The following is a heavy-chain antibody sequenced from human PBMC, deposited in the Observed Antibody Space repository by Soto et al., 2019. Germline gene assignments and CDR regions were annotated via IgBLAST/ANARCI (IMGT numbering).Heavy chain of an antibody. D-gene: IGHD6-13*01. CDR3: ARPKRIAAAENNWFDP. CDR1: GSTFPSYG. CDR2: ISAYNGNT. J-gene: IGHJ5*02. V-gene: IGHV1-18*01. Sequence: ASVKGSCTASGSTFPSYGIILVRQDPGQGLEWMGWISAYNGNTNYAQKLQGRVTMTTDTSTSTAYMELRSLRSDDTAVYYCARPKRIAAAENNWFDPWGQGTLVTVSS.